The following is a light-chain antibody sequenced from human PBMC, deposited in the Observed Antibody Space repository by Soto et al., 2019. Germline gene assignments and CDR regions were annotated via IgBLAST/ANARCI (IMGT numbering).Light chain of an antibody. CDR2: DII. Sequence: QSALTQPASVSGSPGRSITISCTGTSSDVGAYIFVSWYQQHPGKAPKLMIYDIINRPSGVSNRFSGSKSGNTASLTISGLQAEDEADYYCVSFTTSRSYVFGTGTKLTVL. CDR1: SSDVGAYIF. V-gene: IGLV2-14*03. CDR3: VSFTTSRSYV. J-gene: IGLJ1*01.